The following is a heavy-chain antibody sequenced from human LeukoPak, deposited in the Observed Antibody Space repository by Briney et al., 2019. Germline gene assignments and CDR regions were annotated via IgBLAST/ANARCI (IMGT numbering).Heavy chain of an antibody. CDR2: IYTSGST. CDR3: ARLTSSWYQDWYFDL. V-gene: IGHV4-4*07. Sequence: SETLSLTCTVSGGSISSYDWSWIRQPAGKGLEWIGRIYTSGSTKHNPSLKSRVTMSLDTSKKQFSLKLSSVTATDTAVYYCARLTSSWYQDWYFDLWGRGTLVTVSS. J-gene: IGHJ2*01. CDR1: GGSISSYD. D-gene: IGHD6-13*01.